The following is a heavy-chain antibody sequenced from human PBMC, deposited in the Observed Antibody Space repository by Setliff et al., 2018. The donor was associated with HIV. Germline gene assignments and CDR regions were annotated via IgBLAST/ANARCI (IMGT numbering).Heavy chain of an antibody. Sequence: ETLSLTCAVYGGSFNGYSWTWIRQPPGKGLEWVSVIYSGGSTYYADSVKGRFTISRDNFKNTLYLQMNSLRAEDTAVYYCARAMVPDSSGYYRPPAFDIWGQGTMVTVSS. CDR1: GGSFNGYS. V-gene: IGHV3-53*01. CDR3: ARAMVPDSSGYYRPPAFDI. J-gene: IGHJ3*02. CDR2: IYSGGST. D-gene: IGHD3-22*01.